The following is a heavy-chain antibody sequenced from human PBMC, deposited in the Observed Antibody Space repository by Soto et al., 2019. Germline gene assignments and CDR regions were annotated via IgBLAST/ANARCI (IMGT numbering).Heavy chain of an antibody. CDR3: ATQDNASLRPSWYFDL. D-gene: IGHD1-20*01. Sequence: EVQLVESGGGLVKPGGSLRLSCAASGFTFESYTMNWVRQAPGKGLQWVSSISSTSTYIYYADSVKGRFTISRDNAKNSLYLQMNSLRAEDTAVYYCATQDNASLRPSWYFDLWGRGTLVTVSS. CDR1: GFTFESYT. CDR2: ISSTSTYI. J-gene: IGHJ2*01. V-gene: IGHV3-21*01.